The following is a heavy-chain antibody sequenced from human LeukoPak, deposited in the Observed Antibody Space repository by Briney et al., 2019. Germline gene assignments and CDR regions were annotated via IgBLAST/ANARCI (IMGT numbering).Heavy chain of an antibody. J-gene: IGHJ4*02. CDR2: IRNKANSYTT. CDR3: ASSGSSSGYYYGMGY. V-gene: IGHV3-72*01. D-gene: IGHD3-22*01. Sequence: PGGSLRLSCAASGFAFSSYAMHWVRQAPGKGLEWVGRIRNKANSYTTEYAASVKGRFTISRDDSKNSLYLQMNSQKTEDTAVYYCASSGSSSGYYYGMGYWGQGTLVTVSS. CDR1: GFAFSSYA.